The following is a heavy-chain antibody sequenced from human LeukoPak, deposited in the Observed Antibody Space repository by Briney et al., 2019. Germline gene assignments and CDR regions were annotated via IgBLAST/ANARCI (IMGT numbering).Heavy chain of an antibody. CDR3: ARSPSGYSSGWPYDY. CDR1: GYSFTSYW. CDR2: IYPGDSDT. Sequence: GESLKISCKGSGYSFTSYWIGWVRQMPGKGLEWMGIIYPGDSDTRYSPSFQGQVTISADKSISTAYLQWSSLKASDTAMYYCARSPSGYSSGWPYDYWGQETLVTVSS. V-gene: IGHV5-51*01. J-gene: IGHJ4*02. D-gene: IGHD6-19*01.